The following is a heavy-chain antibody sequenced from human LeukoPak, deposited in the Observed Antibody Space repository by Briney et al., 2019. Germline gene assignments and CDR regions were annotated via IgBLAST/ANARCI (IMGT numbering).Heavy chain of an antibody. D-gene: IGHD6-13*01. Sequence: PSETLSLTCAVSGYSISSGYYWGWIRQPPGKGLEWIGSIYHSGSTYYNPSLKSRVTISVDTSKNQFSLKLSSVTAADTAVYYCARLGAAAGYSDYWGQGTLVTVSS. CDR2: IYHSGST. CDR1: GYSISSGYY. CDR3: ARLGAAAGYSDY. J-gene: IGHJ4*02. V-gene: IGHV4-38-2*01.